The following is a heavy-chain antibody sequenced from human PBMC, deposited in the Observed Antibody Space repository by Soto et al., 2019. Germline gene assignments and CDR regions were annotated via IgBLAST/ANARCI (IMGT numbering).Heavy chain of an antibody. CDR3: TRELRGDYYDSSGYYSNWFDP. CDR1: GFTFSGSA. D-gene: IGHD3-22*01. CDR2: IRSKANSYAT. V-gene: IGHV3-73*02. Sequence: EVQLVESGGGLVQPGGSLKLSCAASGFTFSGSAMHWVRQASGKGLEWVGRIRSKANSYATAYAASVKGRFTISRDDSKNTAYLQMNSLKTEDTALYYSTRELRGDYYDSSGYYSNWFDPWGQGTLVTVSS. J-gene: IGHJ5*02.